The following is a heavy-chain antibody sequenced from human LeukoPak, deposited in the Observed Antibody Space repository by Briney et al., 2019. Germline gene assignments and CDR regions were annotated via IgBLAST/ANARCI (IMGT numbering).Heavy chain of an antibody. D-gene: IGHD2-2*01. J-gene: IGHJ6*03. Sequence: PSETLSLTCDVYGGSFSGYYWSWIRQPPEKGLEWIGEINHSGSTNYNPSLKSRVTISVDTSKNQFSLKLSSVTAADTAVYYCAGVRKGYCSSTSCYAKGYYYYYMDVWGKGTTVTISS. CDR2: INHSGST. CDR3: AGVRKGYCSSTSCYAKGYYYYYMDV. V-gene: IGHV4-34*01. CDR1: GGSFSGYY.